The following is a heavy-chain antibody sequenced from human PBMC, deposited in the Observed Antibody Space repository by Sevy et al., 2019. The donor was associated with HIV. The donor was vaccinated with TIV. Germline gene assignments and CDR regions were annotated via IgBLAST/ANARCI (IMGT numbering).Heavy chain of an antibody. V-gene: IGHV3-23*01. J-gene: IGHJ3*02. CDR3: AKDLVVLVGDAFDI. CDR1: GFTFSSYA. D-gene: IGHD2-8*02. CDR2: ISGSGGDT. Sequence: GGSLRLSCAASGFTFSSYAMSWVRQAPGKGLEWVSAISGSGGDTDYAHSVKGRFTISRDNSKNTLYLQMNSLRADDTAVYYCAKDLVVLVGDAFDIWGQGTMVTVSS.